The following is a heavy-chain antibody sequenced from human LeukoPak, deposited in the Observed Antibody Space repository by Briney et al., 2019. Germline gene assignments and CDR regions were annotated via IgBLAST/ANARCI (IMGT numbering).Heavy chain of an antibody. CDR3: ARVDWNDNWFDP. D-gene: IGHD1-1*01. V-gene: IGHV4-59*11. CDR1: GVSINSHY. Sequence: PSETLSLTCTVSGVSINSHYLNWIRQPPGKGLEWIGYIYGSGRTNYNPSLKSRVTISVDTSKNQFSLKLSSVTAADTAVYYCARVDWNDNWFDPWGQGTLVTVSS. J-gene: IGHJ5*02. CDR2: IYGSGRT.